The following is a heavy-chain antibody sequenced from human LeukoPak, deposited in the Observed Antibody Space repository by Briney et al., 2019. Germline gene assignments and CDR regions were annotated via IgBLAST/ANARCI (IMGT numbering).Heavy chain of an antibody. CDR2: VYSGGNT. CDR3: ARRYSSAWASDY. CDR1: GFTVSSNY. D-gene: IGHD6-19*01. V-gene: IGHV3-66*01. J-gene: IGHJ4*02. Sequence: PGGSLRLSCAASGFTVSSNYMSWVRQAPGQGLEWVSVVYSGGNTYYADSVKGRFTISRDNSKNTLYLQMNSLRAEDTAVYYCARRYSSAWASDYWGQGTLVTVSS.